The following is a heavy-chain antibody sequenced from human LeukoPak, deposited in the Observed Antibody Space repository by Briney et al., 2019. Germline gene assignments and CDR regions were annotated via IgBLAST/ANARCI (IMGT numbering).Heavy chain of an antibody. CDR1: GGTFSSYA. J-gene: IGHJ4*02. V-gene: IGHV1-69*04. CDR2: IIPILGIA. Sequence: GASVKVSCKASGGTFSSYAISWVRQAPGQGLEWMGRIIPILGIANYAQKFQGRVTITADKSTSTAYMELSSLRSEDTAVYYCARDHYYGSSNRRNHFDYWGQGTLVTVSS. CDR3: ARDHYYGSSNRRNHFDY. D-gene: IGHD3-10*01.